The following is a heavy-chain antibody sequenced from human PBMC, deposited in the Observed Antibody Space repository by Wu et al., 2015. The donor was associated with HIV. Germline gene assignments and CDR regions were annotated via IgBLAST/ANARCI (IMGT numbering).Heavy chain of an antibody. D-gene: IGHD3/OR15-3a*01. V-gene: IGHV1-69*05. CDR2: IIPIVGTP. CDR3: ATHPGWTGVLDAFDM. J-gene: IGHJ3*02. Sequence: QVHLVQSGAEVKKPGSSVQVSCKASEDFFTNYAVNWVRQAPGQGLEWMGGIIPIVGTPRYAQRFHGRVTISTDEDTSTAYMELSNLRNEDSAVYYCATHPGWTGVLDAFDMWGQGTLVTVSS. CDR1: EDFFTNYA.